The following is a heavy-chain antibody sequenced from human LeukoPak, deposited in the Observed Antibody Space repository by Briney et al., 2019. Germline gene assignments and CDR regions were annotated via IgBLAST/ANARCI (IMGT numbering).Heavy chain of an antibody. CDR1: GYTFTSYD. CDR2: MNPNSGNT. V-gene: IGHV1-8*03. J-gene: IGHJ6*03. CDR3: ARGGGSSFYYYYYMDV. Sequence: ASVKVSCKASGYTFTSYDINWVRQATGQGLEWMGWMNPNSGNTGYAQKFQGRVTITRNTSISTAYMELSSLRSEDTAVYYCARGGGSSFYYYYYMDVWGKGTTVTVSS. D-gene: IGHD6-6*01.